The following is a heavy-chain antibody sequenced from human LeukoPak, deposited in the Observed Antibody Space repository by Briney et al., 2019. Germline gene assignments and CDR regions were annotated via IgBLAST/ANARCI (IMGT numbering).Heavy chain of an antibody. CDR2: ISGSGGTT. J-gene: IGHJ4*02. Sequence: GSLRLSCAASGFTFSNAWMTWVRQAPGGGLEWVSAISGSGGTTYYADSVKGRFTISRDNSKNTLYLQMNSLRAEDTAVYYCAKGSGYDARVYDYWGQGTLVTVSS. D-gene: IGHD5-12*01. V-gene: IGHV3-23*01. CDR1: GFTFSNAW. CDR3: AKGSGYDARVYDY.